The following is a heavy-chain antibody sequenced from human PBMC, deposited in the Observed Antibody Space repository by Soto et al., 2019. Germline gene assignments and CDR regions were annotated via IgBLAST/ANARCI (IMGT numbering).Heavy chain of an antibody. CDR2: IYWHDDK. V-gene: IGHV2-5*01. CDR1: GFSLSTSGVA. Sequence: QITLKESGPTLVKPTQTLTLTCTFSGFSLSTSGVAVGWIRQPPGKALEWLAVIYWHDDKLYSPSLKSRLTLTKNTPKNQMVLTTTNMDPVDTAAYSCTNVRGGTLVDYWGQGTPITASS. CDR3: TNVRGGTLVDY. D-gene: IGHD3-16*01. J-gene: IGHJ4*02.